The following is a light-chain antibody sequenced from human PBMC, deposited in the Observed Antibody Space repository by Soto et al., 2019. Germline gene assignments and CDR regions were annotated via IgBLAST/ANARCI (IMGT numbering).Light chain of an antibody. J-gene: IGKJ2*01. CDR3: HQYYGNPS. CDR2: WTS. Sequence: DIVMTQSPDSLAVSLGERATINCKSSQSVLHRSNNKNYLAWYQQKPGQPPKLLIYWTSTRESGVPERFSGSEAGTSSPLTIPRLQAGPLAVYYCHQYYGNPSFGQGTKLEIK. V-gene: IGKV4-1*01. CDR1: QSVLHRSNNKNY.